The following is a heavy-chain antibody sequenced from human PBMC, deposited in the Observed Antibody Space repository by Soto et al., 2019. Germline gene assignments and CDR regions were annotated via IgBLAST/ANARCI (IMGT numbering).Heavy chain of an antibody. CDR3: ARWGQDFWSGPFDY. Sequence: PSETLSLTCTVSAGSISNYFCNWIRQPAGKGLEWIGRIDNSGSTNYNPSLKSRVTMSSDTSRNQFSLKLNSVTAADTAVYYRARWGQDFWSGPFDYWGQGALVTVSS. CDR2: IDNSGST. J-gene: IGHJ4*02. D-gene: IGHD3-3*01. V-gene: IGHV4-4*07. CDR1: AGSISNYF.